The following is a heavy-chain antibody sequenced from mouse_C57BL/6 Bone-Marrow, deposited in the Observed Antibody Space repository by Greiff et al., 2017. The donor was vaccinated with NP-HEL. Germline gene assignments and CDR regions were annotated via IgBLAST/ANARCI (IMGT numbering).Heavy chain of an antibody. D-gene: IGHD2-3*01. Sequence: EVQVLESGAGLVKPGGSLNLSCAASGFTFTSYAISWVRQTPGKSLEWVAYICTGGGCIYYADTVKGRFTISGDNARNTLYLQMSSLKSEDTAMDYCTRELGWLHAMDYWGQGTSVTVSS. V-gene: IGHV5-9-1*02. CDR1: GFTFTSYA. J-gene: IGHJ4*01. CDR3: TRELGWLHAMDY. CDR2: ICTGGGCI.